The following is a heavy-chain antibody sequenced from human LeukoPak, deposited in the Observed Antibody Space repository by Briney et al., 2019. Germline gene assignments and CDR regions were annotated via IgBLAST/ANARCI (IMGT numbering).Heavy chain of an antibody. J-gene: IGHJ4*02. CDR1: GYTFTDHY. V-gene: IGHV1-2*02. Sequence: ASVKVSCKASGYTFTDHYMHWVRQAPGQGLEWMGWINPNSGGTNYAQKFQGRVTMTRDTSISTAYMELSRLRSDDTAVYYCASSIAVAGTGFDYWGQGTLVTVSS. D-gene: IGHD6-19*01. CDR2: INPNSGGT. CDR3: ASSIAVAGTGFDY.